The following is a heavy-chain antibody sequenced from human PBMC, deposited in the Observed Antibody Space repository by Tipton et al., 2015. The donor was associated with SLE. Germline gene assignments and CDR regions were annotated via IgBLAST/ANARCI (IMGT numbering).Heavy chain of an antibody. CDR3: AKLGFTMVRGVIPYDY. D-gene: IGHD3-10*01. Sequence: SLRLSCAASGFTFSSYAMHWVRQAPGKGLEWVAFIRYDGSNKYYADSVKGRFTISRDNSKNTLYLQMNSLRAEDTAVYYCAKLGFTMVRGVIPYDYWGQGTLVTVSS. CDR1: GFTFSSYA. V-gene: IGHV3-30*02. J-gene: IGHJ4*02. CDR2: IRYDGSNK.